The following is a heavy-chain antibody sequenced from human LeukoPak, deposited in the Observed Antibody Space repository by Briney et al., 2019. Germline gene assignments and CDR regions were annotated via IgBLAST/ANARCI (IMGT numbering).Heavy chain of an antibody. CDR2: ISSSGSTI. CDR1: GFTFSDYY. V-gene: IGHV3-11*04. Sequence: GGSLRLSCAASGFTFSDYYMSWIRQAPGKGLEWVSYISSSGSTIYYADSVKGRFTISRDNAKNSLYLQMNSLRAEDTAVYYCARDRAMVTPYFVYWRQGTLVTVSS. J-gene: IGHJ4*02. D-gene: IGHD5-18*01. CDR3: ARDRAMVTPYFVY.